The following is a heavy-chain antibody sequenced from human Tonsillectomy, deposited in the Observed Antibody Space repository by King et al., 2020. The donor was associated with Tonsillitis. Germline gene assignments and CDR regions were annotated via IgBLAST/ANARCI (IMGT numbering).Heavy chain of an antibody. CDR2: ISAYNGNT. Sequence: VQLVESGAEVKKPGASVKVSCKASGYTFTSYGISWVRQAPGQGLEWMGWISAYNGNTNYAQKLQGRVTMTTDTSTSTAYMELRSLRSDDTAVYYCARGDIVVVVAATPAGGRVAFDIWGQGTMVTVSS. V-gene: IGHV1-18*01. D-gene: IGHD2-15*01. CDR3: ARGDIVVVVAATPAGGRVAFDI. J-gene: IGHJ3*02. CDR1: GYTFTSYG.